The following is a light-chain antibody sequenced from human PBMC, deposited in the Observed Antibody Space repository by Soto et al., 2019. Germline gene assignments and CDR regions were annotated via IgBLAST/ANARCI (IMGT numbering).Light chain of an antibody. CDR2: GAS. J-gene: IGKJ1*01. CDR3: QQYGSSGT. V-gene: IGKV3-20*01. CDR1: QSVSNNY. Sequence: EILLTQSPGTLSLSPGERVTLSCRASQSVSNNYLAWYQQKPGKAPRLLIYGASNRATGIPDRFSGSGSGTDFTLTIRRLEPEDFAVYYCQQYGSSGTFGQGTKVDIK.